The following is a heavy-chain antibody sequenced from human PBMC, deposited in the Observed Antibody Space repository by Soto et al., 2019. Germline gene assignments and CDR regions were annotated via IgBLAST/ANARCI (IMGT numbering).Heavy chain of an antibody. CDR2: IYYSGST. D-gene: IGHD2-2*01. CDR3: ARRGVRYPFRYCSSTSCYPPSQAEAFDI. Sequence: QVQLQESGPGLVKPSETLSLTCTVSGGSISSYYWSWIRQPPGKGLEWIGYIYYSGSTNYNPSLKIRVTLSVDTSKNQFSLKLSSVTAADTAVYYCARRGVRYPFRYCSSTSCYPPSQAEAFDIWGQGTMVTVSS. V-gene: IGHV4-59*08. J-gene: IGHJ3*02. CDR1: GGSISSYY.